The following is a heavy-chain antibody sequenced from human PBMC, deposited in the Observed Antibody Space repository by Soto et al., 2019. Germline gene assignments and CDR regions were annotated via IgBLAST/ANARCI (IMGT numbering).Heavy chain of an antibody. J-gene: IGHJ3*02. V-gene: IGHV3-48*02. Sequence: HPGGSLRLSCAASGYSFSEYSMNWVRQAPGKGLEWVSYYGTSRKYIYYADSVRGRFTISRDDAKSSLYLQLNNLRDEDTAVYYCVRDRDWDFDMWGQGTMVTVSS. CDR2: YGTSRKYI. D-gene: IGHD3-9*01. CDR1: GYSFSEYS. CDR3: VRDRDWDFDM.